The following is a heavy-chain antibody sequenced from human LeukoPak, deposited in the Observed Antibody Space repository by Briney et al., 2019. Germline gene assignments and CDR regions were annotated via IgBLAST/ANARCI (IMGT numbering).Heavy chain of an antibody. D-gene: IGHD2/OR15-2a*01. V-gene: IGHV3-23*01. J-gene: IGHJ4*02. Sequence: GGSLRLSCAASGFTFSSDAMSWVRQAPGKGLEWVSAISGSGGSTYYADSVKGRFTISRDNSKNTLYLQMNSLRAEDTAVYYCAKVLLKTRYFDYWGQGTLVTVSS. CDR1: GFTFSSDA. CDR3: AKVLLKTRYFDY. CDR2: ISGSGGST.